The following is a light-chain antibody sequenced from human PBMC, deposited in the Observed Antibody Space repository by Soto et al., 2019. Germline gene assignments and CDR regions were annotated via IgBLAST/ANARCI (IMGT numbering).Light chain of an antibody. CDR3: QQRRNWPPIT. CDR2: DAS. J-gene: IGKJ5*01. CDR1: QYINTR. Sequence: EIVLTQSTATLSSFPGDRVTLSCRASQYINTRLAWYQQKPGQAPGLLIYDASNRATGIPARFSGSGSGTDFTLTISSLEPEDFAVYYCQQRRNWPPITFGQGTRLEI. V-gene: IGKV3-11*01.